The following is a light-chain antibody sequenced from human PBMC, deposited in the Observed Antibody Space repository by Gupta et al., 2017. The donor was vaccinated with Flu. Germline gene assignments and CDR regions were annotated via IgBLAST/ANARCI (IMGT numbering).Light chain of an antibody. CDR1: QSISSW. V-gene: IGKV1-5*03. CDR2: KAS. Sequence: DIQMTQSPSTLSASVGDRVTITCRASQSISSWLAWYQQKPGKAPKPLIYKASSLESGVPSRFSGSGSGTEFTLTISSLQTDDFTTYYCQQDNSYPYTFGQGTKVEIK. J-gene: IGKJ2*01. CDR3: QQDNSYPYT.